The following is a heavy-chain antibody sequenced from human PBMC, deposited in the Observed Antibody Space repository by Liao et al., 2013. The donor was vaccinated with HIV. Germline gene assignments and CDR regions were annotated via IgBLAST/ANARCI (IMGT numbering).Heavy chain of an antibody. CDR3: ASSNPLDY. CDR2: INHSGST. CDR1: GGSFSGYY. J-gene: IGHJ4*02. Sequence: QVQLQQWGAGLLKPSETLSLTCAVYGGSFSGYYWSWIRQPPGKGLEWIGEINHSGSTNYNPSLKSRVTISVDTSKNQFSLKLSSVTAADTAVYYCASSNPLDYWGQGTLVTVSS. V-gene: IGHV4-34*01. D-gene: IGHD4-11*01.